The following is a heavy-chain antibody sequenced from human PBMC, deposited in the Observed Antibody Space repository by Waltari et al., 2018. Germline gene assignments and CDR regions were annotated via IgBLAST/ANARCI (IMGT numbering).Heavy chain of an antibody. CDR2: IIPIFGKA. J-gene: IGHJ1*01. V-gene: IGHV1-69*13. CDR1: GGTFSSYA. Sequence: QVQLVQSGAEVKKPGSSVKVSCKASGGTFSSYAISWVRQAPGQGLEWMGGIIPIFGKANNEQKFQGRGTITADESTSTAYMERSSLRSEDTAVYYCASHYYDSSGYYQEYFQHWGQGTLVTVSS. CDR3: ASHYYDSSGYYQEYFQH. D-gene: IGHD3-22*01.